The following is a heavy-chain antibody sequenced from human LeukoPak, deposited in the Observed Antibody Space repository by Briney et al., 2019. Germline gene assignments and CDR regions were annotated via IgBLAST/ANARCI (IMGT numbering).Heavy chain of an antibody. CDR3: ARDGATTASY. V-gene: IGHV4-38-2*02. CDR1: GYSISSGYY. Sequence: PSETXSLTCTVSGYSISSGYYWGWSRRPPGKGLEGIGSIYHSGSTYYNPSLKSRVTISVDTSKNQFSLKLSSVTAADTAVYYCARDGATTASYWGQGTLVTVSS. J-gene: IGHJ4*02. D-gene: IGHD1-1*01. CDR2: IYHSGST.